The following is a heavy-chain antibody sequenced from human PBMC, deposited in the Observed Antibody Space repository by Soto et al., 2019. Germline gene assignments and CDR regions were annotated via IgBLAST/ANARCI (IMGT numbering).Heavy chain of an antibody. CDR1: GDSISSSSW. D-gene: IGHD3-10*01. V-gene: IGHV4-4*03. J-gene: IGHJ4*02. Sequence: QVQLQESGPGLVKPPGTLSLTCAVSGDSISSSSWWSWVRLPPGKGLEWIGEIYHSGTTNYNPSLKSRVTISVDKSKNQFPLKLSSVTAADTAVYYCTRRGDGSGSLDYWGQGTLVTVSS. CDR2: IYHSGTT. CDR3: TRRGDGSGSLDY.